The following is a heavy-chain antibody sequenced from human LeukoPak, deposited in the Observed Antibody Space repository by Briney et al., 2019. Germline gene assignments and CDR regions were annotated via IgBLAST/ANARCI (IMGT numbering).Heavy chain of an antibody. CDR1: GFTFSSYS. J-gene: IGHJ4*02. Sequence: PGGSLRLSCAASGFTFSSYSMNWVRQAPGKGLEWVSSISRSSNYKYYADSVKGRFTISRDNAKNSLYLQMNSLGAEDTAVYYCARGSISIAVAGSHFDYWGQGTLVTVSS. CDR3: ARGSISIAVAGSHFDY. D-gene: IGHD6-19*01. V-gene: IGHV3-21*01. CDR2: ISRSSNYK.